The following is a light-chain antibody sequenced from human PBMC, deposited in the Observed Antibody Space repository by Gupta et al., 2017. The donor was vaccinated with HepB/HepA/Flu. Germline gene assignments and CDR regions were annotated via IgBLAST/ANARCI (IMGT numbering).Light chain of an antibody. CDR2: DVN. CDR3: GSYTRSSTWL. V-gene: IGLV2-14*03. J-gene: IGLJ2*01. CDR1: SSDIGAYNS. Sequence: QSALTQPASVSGSPGQSIAISCTGTSSDIGAYNSVSWYQPHPGKAPQLIIYDVNNRPSGVSNRFSGSKSGNTAFLIISGLQAEDEADYFCGSYTRSSTWLFGGGTKVTVL.